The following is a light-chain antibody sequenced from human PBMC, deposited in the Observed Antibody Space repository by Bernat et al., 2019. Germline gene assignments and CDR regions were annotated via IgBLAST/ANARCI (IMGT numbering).Light chain of an antibody. CDR3: NSRDSSGKAV. CDR2: GKS. CDR1: SLRNYY. J-gene: IGLJ2*01. Sequence: SSELTQDPAVFVALGQTVRITCQGDSLRNYYASWYQQKPGQAPVLVIYGKSDRPSGIPDRFSGSSSGNTASLTISGAQAEDEADYYCNSRDSSGKAVFGGGTKLTVL. V-gene: IGLV3-19*01.